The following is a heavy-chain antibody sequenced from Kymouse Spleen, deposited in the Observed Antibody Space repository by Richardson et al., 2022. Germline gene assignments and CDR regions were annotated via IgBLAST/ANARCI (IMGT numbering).Heavy chain of an antibody. CDR1: GYTFTSYA. Sequence: QVQLVQSGAEVKKPGASVKVSCKASGYTFTSYAMHWVRQAPGQRLEWMGWINAGNGNTKYSQKFQGRVTITRDTSASTAYMELSSLRSEDTAVYYCARAPGYGYYYYGMDVWGQGTTVTVSS. CDR3: ARAPGYGYYYYGMDV. D-gene: IGHD3-9*01. CDR2: INAGNGNT. J-gene: IGHJ6*02. V-gene: IGHV1-3*01.